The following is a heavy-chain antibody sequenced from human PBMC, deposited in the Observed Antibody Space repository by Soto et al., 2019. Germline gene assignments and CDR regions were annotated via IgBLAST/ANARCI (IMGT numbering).Heavy chain of an antibody. V-gene: IGHV4-4*02. CDR1: GGSISSSNW. Sequence: SETLSLTCAVSGGSISSSNWWSWVRQPPGKGLEWIGEIYHSGSTNYNPSLKSRVTISVDKSKNQFSLKLSSVTAADTAVYYCARVFIEGSSSSFGYWGQGTLVTVSS. CDR2: IYHSGST. J-gene: IGHJ4*02. CDR3: ARVFIEGSSSSFGY. D-gene: IGHD6-6*01.